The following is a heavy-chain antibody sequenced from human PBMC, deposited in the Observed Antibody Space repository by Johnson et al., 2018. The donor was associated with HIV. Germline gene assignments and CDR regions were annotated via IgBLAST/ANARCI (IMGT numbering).Heavy chain of an antibody. Sequence: QEKLVESGGGMVQPGRSLRLSCAASGFTFSSYAMHWVRQAPGKGLEWVAVISYDGSNKYYAASVKGRFTISRDNSKNTLYLQMNSLRAEDTAVYYWAKDMGAYQLLYAFDIWGQGTMVTVSS. J-gene: IGHJ3*02. CDR3: AKDMGAYQLLYAFDI. CDR1: GFTFSSYA. D-gene: IGHD2-2*02. V-gene: IGHV3-30-3*01. CDR2: ISYDGSNK.